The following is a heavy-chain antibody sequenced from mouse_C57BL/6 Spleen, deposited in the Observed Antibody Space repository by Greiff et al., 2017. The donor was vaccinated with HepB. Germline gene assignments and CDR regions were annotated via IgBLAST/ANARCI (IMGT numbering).Heavy chain of an antibody. V-gene: IGHV1-53*01. CDR2: INPSNGGT. CDR3: ARYDYDEAWFAY. J-gene: IGHJ3*01. D-gene: IGHD2-4*01. CDR1: GYTFTSYW. Sequence: QVQLKQPGTELVKPGASVKLSCKASGYTFTSYWMHWVKQRPGQGLEWIGNINPSNGGTNYNEKFKSKATLTVDKSSSTAYMQLSSLTSEDSAVYYCARYDYDEAWFAYWGQGTLVTVSA.